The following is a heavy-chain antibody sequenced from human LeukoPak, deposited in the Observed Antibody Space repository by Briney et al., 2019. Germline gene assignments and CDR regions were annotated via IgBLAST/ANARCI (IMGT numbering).Heavy chain of an antibody. J-gene: IGHJ4*02. V-gene: IGHV4-39*07. Sequence: SETLSLTCTVSGGSISSSSYYWGWIRQPPGRGLEWIGSIYYSGSTYYNPSLKSRVTISVDTSKNQFSLKLSSVTAADTAVYYCARDTTYGDYYFDYWGQGTLVTVSS. CDR1: GGSISSSSYY. D-gene: IGHD4-17*01. CDR3: ARDTTYGDYYFDY. CDR2: IYYSGST.